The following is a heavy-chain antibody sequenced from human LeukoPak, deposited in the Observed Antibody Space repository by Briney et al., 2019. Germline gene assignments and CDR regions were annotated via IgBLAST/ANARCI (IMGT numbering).Heavy chain of an antibody. V-gene: IGHV1-2*06. Sequence: ASVKVSCKASGYTFTGYYMHWVRQAPGQGLEWMGRINPNSGGTNYAQKIQGRVTTTRDTSISTAYMELSRLRSDDTAVCYCARAYDSSGYSEYFQHWGQGTLVTVSS. CDR3: ARAYDSSGYSEYFQH. D-gene: IGHD3-22*01. CDR2: INPNSGGT. CDR1: GYTFTGYY. J-gene: IGHJ1*01.